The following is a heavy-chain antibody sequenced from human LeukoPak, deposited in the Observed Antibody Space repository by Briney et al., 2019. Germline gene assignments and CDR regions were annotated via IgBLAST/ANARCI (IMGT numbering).Heavy chain of an antibody. CDR1: GFTFSSYA. V-gene: IGHV3-23*01. CDR3: ALGSYFDY. J-gene: IGHJ4*02. D-gene: IGHD3-10*01. Sequence: GGSLRLSCAASGFTFSSYAMSWVRQAPGKGLEWVSTISVNGDSTYYADSVKGRFTISRDNSKNTLHLQMNSLRAEDTAVYYCALGSYFDYWGQGTLVTVSS. CDR2: ISVNGDST.